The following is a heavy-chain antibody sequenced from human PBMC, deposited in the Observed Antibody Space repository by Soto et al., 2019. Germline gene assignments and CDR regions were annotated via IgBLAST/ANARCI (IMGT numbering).Heavy chain of an antibody. Sequence: GGSLRLSCVASGLTFDDHGMHWVRQVPGRGLEWVSGISSSSSTIYYADSVKGRFTISRDNAKNSLYLQMNSLRDEDTAVYYCAREEPGAAAGTEYYGMDVWGQGTTVTVSS. CDR1: GLTFDDHG. J-gene: IGHJ6*02. CDR3: AREEPGAAAGTEYYGMDV. CDR2: ISSSSSTI. D-gene: IGHD6-13*01. V-gene: IGHV3-48*02.